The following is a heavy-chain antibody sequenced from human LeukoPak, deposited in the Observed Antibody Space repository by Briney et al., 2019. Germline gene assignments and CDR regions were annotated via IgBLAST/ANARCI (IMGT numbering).Heavy chain of an antibody. CDR1: GDRFTNYW. D-gene: IGHD3-10*01. CDR3: VLAGSGSYYFDY. J-gene: IGHJ4*02. V-gene: IGHV5-51*01. Sequence: GESLKISCKGFGDRFTNYWIGWVRQMPGKGLEWMGIIYPGDSDTRYSPSFQGQVTISADKTINTAYLQWSSLNATDTSMYYCVLAGSGSYYFDYWGQGILVTVSS. CDR2: IYPGDSDT.